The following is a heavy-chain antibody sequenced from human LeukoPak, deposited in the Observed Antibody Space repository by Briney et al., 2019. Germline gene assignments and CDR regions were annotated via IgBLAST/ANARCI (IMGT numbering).Heavy chain of an antibody. Sequence: PSETLSLTCTVSGGSISSYYWSWIRQPAGKGLEGIGRIYTSGSTNYNPSLKSRVTMSVDTSKNQFSLKLSSVTAADTAVYYCARGVVGATTGYYFDYWGQGTLVTVSS. CDR3: ARGVVGATTGYYFDY. V-gene: IGHV4-4*07. J-gene: IGHJ4*02. D-gene: IGHD1-26*01. CDR1: GGSISSYY. CDR2: IYTSGST.